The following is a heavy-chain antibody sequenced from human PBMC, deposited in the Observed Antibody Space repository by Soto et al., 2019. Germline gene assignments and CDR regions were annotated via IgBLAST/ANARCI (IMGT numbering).Heavy chain of an antibody. CDR2: ISATGST. D-gene: IGHD5-18*01. CDR1: GDSVGSASYY. CDR3: ARDIRGYSRAFDY. J-gene: IGHJ4*02. V-gene: IGHV4-61*03. Sequence: PXGTLSLTCTVSGDSVGSASYYWTWIRQPPGEGLEWIGYISATGSTNYNPSLKSRLTISVDTSKNHFSLRLSSVTAADTAVYYCARDIRGYSRAFDYWGQGTLVTVSS.